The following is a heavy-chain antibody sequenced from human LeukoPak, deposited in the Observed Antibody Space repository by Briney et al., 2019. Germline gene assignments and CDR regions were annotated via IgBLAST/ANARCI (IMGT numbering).Heavy chain of an antibody. V-gene: IGHV1-8*01. D-gene: IGHD1-26*01. CDR3: ARGPKWELLYYFDY. CDR1: GYTFTSYD. Sequence: ASVKVSCKASGYTFTSYDINWVRQATGQGLEWMGWMNPNSGNKGYAQKFQGRVTMTRNTSISTAYMELSSLRSEDTAVYYCARGPKWELLYYFDYWGQGTLVTVSS. CDR2: MNPNSGNK. J-gene: IGHJ4*02.